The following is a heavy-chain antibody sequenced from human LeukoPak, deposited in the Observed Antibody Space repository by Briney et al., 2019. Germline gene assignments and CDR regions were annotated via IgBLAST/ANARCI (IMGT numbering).Heavy chain of an antibody. J-gene: IGHJ4*02. CDR2: IYYSGST. V-gene: IGHV4-30-4*01. Sequence: SETLSLTCTVSGGSISSGDYYWSWIRQPPGKGLEWIGYIYYSGSTYYNPSLKSRVTISVDTSKNQFSLKLSSVTAADTAVYYCARDRIDGGGNYWGQGTLVTVSS. CDR3: ARDRIDGGGNY. CDR1: GGSISSGDYY. D-gene: IGHD2-15*01.